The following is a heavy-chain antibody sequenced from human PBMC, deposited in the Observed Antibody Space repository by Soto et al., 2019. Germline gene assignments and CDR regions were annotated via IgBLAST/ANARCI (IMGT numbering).Heavy chain of an antibody. CDR3: ARGNVYGSGSYYPWYGMDV. Sequence: SVKVSCKASGGTFSSYAISWVRQAPGQGLEWMGGIIPIFGTANYAQKFQGRVTITADKSTSTAYMELSSLRSEDTAVYYCARGNVYGSGSYYPWYGMDVWGQGTTVTVSS. D-gene: IGHD3-10*01. J-gene: IGHJ6*02. CDR1: GGTFSSYA. CDR2: IIPIFGTA. V-gene: IGHV1-69*06.